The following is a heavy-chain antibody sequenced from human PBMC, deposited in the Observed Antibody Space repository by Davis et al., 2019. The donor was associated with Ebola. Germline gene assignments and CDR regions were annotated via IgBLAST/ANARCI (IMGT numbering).Heavy chain of an antibody. D-gene: IGHD3-22*01. J-gene: IGHJ4*02. CDR1: GFTFSSYA. Sequence: PGGSLRLSCVASGFTFSSYAMTWVRQAPGRGLEWVSSVSGSGASPYYADSVNGRFTISRDNSKNTLYLQMNSLRAEDTAFYYCATDTSGYYDSWGQGTLVTVSS. V-gene: IGHV3-23*01. CDR3: ATDTSGYYDS. CDR2: VSGSGASP.